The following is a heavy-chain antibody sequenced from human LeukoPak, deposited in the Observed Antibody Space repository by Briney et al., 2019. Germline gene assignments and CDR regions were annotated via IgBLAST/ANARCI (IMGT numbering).Heavy chain of an antibody. CDR2: ITGGGGGT. V-gene: IGHV3-23*01. CDR3: AKAIFGVVMPWFDP. D-gene: IGHD3-3*02. CDR1: GFTFSDAW. Sequence: GGSLRLSCAASGFTFSDAWMNWVRQAPGKGLEWVSAITGGGGGTYYADSVKGRFTISRDNSKNTLYLQMNSLRAEDTAVYYCAKAIFGVVMPWFDPWGQGTLVTVSS. J-gene: IGHJ5*02.